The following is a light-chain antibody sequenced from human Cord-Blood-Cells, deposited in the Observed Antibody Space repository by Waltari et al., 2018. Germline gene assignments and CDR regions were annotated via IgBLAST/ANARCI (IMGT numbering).Light chain of an antibody. CDR3: QQYNNWPTWT. Sequence: EIVMTQSPATLPVSPGERATLSSRASQSVSSNLAWYQQTPGQAPRLLIYGASTRATRIPARFSGSGSGTEFTLTISSLQSEDFAVYYFQQYNNWPTWTFGQGTKVEIK. CDR2: GAS. V-gene: IGKV3-15*01. CDR1: QSVSSN. J-gene: IGKJ1*01.